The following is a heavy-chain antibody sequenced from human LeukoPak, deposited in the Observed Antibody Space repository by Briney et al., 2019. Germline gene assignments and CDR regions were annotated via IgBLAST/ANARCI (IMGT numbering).Heavy chain of an antibody. CDR1: GGSISSYY. Sequence: SETLSLTCTVSGGSISSYYWSWIRQPPGKGLEWIGYIYYSGSTNYNPSLKSRVTISVDTSKNQFSLKLSSVTAADTAVYYCARDARRDGYNYAYFDYWGQGTLVTVSS. CDR2: IYYSGST. CDR3: ARDARRDGYNYAYFDY. V-gene: IGHV4-59*12. J-gene: IGHJ4*02. D-gene: IGHD5-24*01.